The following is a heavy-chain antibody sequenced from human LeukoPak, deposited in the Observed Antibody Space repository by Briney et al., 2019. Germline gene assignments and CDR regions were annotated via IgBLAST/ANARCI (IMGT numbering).Heavy chain of an antibody. CDR2: INHSGST. V-gene: IGHV4-34*01. Sequence: SETLSLTCAVYGGSFSGYYWSWIRQPPGKGLEWIGEINHSGSTNYNPSLKSRVTISVDTSKNQFSLKLSSVTAADTAVYYCATRTRATGSDYWGQGTLVTVSS. CDR3: ATRTRATGSDY. D-gene: IGHD1-1*01. J-gene: IGHJ4*02. CDR1: GGSFSGYY.